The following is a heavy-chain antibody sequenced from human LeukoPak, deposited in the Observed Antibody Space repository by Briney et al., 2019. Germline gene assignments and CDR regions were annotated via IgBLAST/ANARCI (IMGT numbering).Heavy chain of an antibody. CDR2: INHSGST. Sequence: PSETLSLTCAVYGGSFSGYYWSWIRQPPGKGLGWIGEINHSGSTNYNPSLKSRVTISVDTSKNQFSLKLSSVTAADTAVYYCARDIGSGSYPWYFDYWGQGTLVTVSS. J-gene: IGHJ4*02. CDR1: GGSFSGYY. D-gene: IGHD1-26*01. CDR3: ARDIGSGSYPWYFDY. V-gene: IGHV4-34*01.